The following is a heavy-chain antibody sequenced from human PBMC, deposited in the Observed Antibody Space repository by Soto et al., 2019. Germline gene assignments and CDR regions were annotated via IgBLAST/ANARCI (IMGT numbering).Heavy chain of an antibody. CDR1: GDSVSNHY. V-gene: IGHV4-4*07. CDR3: GSEPLAHPYFVF. Sequence: SETLSLTCTVSGDSVSNHYWNWIRQPAGQGLEWLGRLYNDERTNYYPSLKSRLTMSMDTSKNQFSLNLTSVTAADSAVYFCGSEPLAHPYFVFWGQAIMVPVSS. J-gene: IGHJ4*02. CDR2: LYNDERT.